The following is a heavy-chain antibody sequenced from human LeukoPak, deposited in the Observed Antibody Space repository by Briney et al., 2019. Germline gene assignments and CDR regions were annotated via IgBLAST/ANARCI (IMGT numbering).Heavy chain of an antibody. Sequence: PSETLSLTCTVSGGSISSYCWSWIRQPPGKGLEWIGYIYYSGSTGYSPSLKSRVTISIDTSKNQFSLRLSSVTAADTAVYYCARGSNSSPYYYGMDVWGQGTTVTVSS. CDR1: GGSISSYC. J-gene: IGHJ6*02. CDR2: IYYSGST. D-gene: IGHD6-13*01. CDR3: ARGSNSSPYYYGMDV. V-gene: IGHV4-59*01.